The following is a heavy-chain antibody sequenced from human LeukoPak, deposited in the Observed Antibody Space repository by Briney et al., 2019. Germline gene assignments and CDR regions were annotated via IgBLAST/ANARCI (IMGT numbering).Heavy chain of an antibody. CDR2: ISYDGSNK. Sequence: GGSLRLSCAASGFTFSSYAMHWVRQAPGKGLEWVAVISYDGSNKYYADSVKGRFTISRDNSKNTLYLQMNSLGAEDTAVYYCESGDLLGLSYWGQGTLVTVSS. J-gene: IGHJ4*02. CDR1: GFTFSSYA. V-gene: IGHV3-30*14. D-gene: IGHD7-27*01. CDR3: ESGDLLGLSY.